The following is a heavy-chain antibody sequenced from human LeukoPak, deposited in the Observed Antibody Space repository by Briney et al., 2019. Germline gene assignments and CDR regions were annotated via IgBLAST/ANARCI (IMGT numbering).Heavy chain of an antibody. J-gene: IGHJ4*02. D-gene: IGHD2-15*01. Sequence: GSSLRLSCAASGFTFSSYAMSWVRQAPGKGLEWVSGISDSGGSTYYADSVKGRFTISRDNSKNTLYLQMNSLRAEDTAAYYCAKDAPVGATEGYFDYWGQGTLVTVSS. CDR2: ISDSGGST. V-gene: IGHV3-23*01. CDR1: GFTFSSYA. CDR3: AKDAPVGATEGYFDY.